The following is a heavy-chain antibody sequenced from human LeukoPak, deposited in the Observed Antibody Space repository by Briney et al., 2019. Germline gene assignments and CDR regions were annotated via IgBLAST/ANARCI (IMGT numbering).Heavy chain of an antibody. CDR3: AKDIVVVPYYFDY. CDR2: ISGGST. D-gene: IGHD2-15*01. V-gene: IGHV3-38-3*01. Sequence: PGGSLRLSCAASGFTVSSNEMSWVRQAPGKGLEWVSSISGGSTYYADSRKGRFTISRDNSKNTLYLQMNSLRAEDTAVYYCAKDIVVVPYYFDYWGQGTLVTVSS. J-gene: IGHJ4*02. CDR1: GFTVSSNE.